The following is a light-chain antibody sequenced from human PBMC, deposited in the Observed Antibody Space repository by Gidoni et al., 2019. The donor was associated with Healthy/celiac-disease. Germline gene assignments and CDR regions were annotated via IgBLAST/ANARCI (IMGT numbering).Light chain of an antibody. V-gene: IGKV3-20*01. CDR2: GAA. CDR1: QSVSSSY. CDR3: QQYGSSPRT. J-gene: IGKJ1*01. Sequence: EIVLTQSPGTLSLSPGERATISCRASQSVSSSYLAWYQQKPGQAPRLLIYGAASRATGIPDRLSGSGSGTDFSLTISRLEPEDFAVYYCQQYGSSPRTFGQXTKVEIK.